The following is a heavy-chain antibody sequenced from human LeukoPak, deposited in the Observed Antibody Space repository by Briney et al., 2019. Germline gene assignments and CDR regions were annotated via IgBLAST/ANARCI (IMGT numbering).Heavy chain of an antibody. Sequence: GGSLRLSCAASGFTFSSYAMSWVRQAPGKGLEWVSAISGSGGTTYYADSVKGRFTISSDNSKNTLYLQMNSLRAEDTAIYYCAKRGAEVGATVAPGDYWGQGTLVTVSS. CDR2: ISGSGGTT. D-gene: IGHD1-26*01. CDR1: GFTFSSYA. V-gene: IGHV3-23*01. J-gene: IGHJ4*02. CDR3: AKRGAEVGATVAPGDY.